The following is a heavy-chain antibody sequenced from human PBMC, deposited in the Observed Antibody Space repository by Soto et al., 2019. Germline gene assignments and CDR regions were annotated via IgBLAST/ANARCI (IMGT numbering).Heavy chain of an antibody. Sequence: GGSLRLSCAASGFTFSSYSMNWVRQAPGKGLEWVSYISSSSSTIYYADSVKGRFTISRDNAKNSLYLQMNSLRAEDTAVYYCARDRRVQLERYDAFDIWGQGTMVTVSS. CDR1: GFTFSSYS. CDR2: ISSSSSTI. J-gene: IGHJ3*02. D-gene: IGHD1-1*01. CDR3: ARDRRVQLERYDAFDI. V-gene: IGHV3-48*01.